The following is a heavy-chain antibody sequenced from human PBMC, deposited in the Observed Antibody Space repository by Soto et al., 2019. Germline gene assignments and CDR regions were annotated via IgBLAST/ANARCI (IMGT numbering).Heavy chain of an antibody. CDR1: GGSISSKGFY. CDR3: ARLQGGDDYGDYYGSFDL. CDR2: IYYSGST. D-gene: IGHD4-17*01. V-gene: IGHV4-61*05. Sequence: SETLSLTCSVSGGSISSKGFYCGWIRQAPGKGLEWIGYIYYSGSTNYNPSLKSRVTISVDTSKNQFSLKLSSVTAADTAVYYCARLQGGDDYGDYYGSFDLWGRGTLVT. J-gene: IGHJ2*01.